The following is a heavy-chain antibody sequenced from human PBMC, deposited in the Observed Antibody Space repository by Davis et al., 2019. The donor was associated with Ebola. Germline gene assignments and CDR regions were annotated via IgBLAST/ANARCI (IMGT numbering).Heavy chain of an antibody. J-gene: IGHJ6*02. CDR3: ARRGIIWFGELSLDYYYYYGMDV. CDR2: ISGSGGST. Sequence: GESLKISCAASGFTFSSYWMHWVRQAPGKGLEWVSAISGSGGSTYYADSVKGRFTISRDNSKNTLYLQMNSLRAEDTAVYYCARRGIIWFGELSLDYYYYYGMDVWGQGTTVTVSS. V-gene: IGHV3-23*01. CDR1: GFTFSSYW. D-gene: IGHD3-10*01.